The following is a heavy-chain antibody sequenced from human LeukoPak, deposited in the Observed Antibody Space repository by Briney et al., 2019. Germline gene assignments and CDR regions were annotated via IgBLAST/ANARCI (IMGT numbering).Heavy chain of an antibody. J-gene: IGHJ3*02. V-gene: IGHV4-34*01. CDR2: INHRGST. D-gene: IGHD6-19*01. Sequence: SETLSLTCAVYGGSFSGYYWSWIRQPPGKGLEWIGEINHRGSTHYNPSLKSRVTISVDTSKKQFSLKLSSVTAADTAVYYCATYSTGFDIWGQGTVVTVSS. CDR3: ATYSTGFDI. CDR1: GGSFSGYY.